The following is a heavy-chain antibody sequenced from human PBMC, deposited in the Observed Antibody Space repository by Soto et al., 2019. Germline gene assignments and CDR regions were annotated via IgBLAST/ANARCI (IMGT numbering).Heavy chain of an antibody. Sequence: GGSLRLSCAASGFTFSSYAMNWLRQAPGKGLEWVSAISGSGGSTYYADSVKGRFTISRDNSKNTLYVQMNSLRAEDTAVYYCAKRGEKSFDYWGQGALVTVSS. CDR1: GFTFSSYA. J-gene: IGHJ4*02. D-gene: IGHD3-10*01. V-gene: IGHV3-23*01. CDR3: AKRGEKSFDY. CDR2: ISGSGGST.